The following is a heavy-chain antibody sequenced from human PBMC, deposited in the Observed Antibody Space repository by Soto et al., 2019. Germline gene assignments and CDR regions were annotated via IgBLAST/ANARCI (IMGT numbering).Heavy chain of an antibody. CDR2: IIPIFGAP. CDR3: ARSGPVSGNHAFDI. J-gene: IGHJ3*02. D-gene: IGHD6-19*01. Sequence: QVQLVQSGAEVKKPGSSVKVSCKASGGSFSSYAISWVRHAPVQGLEWMGGIIPIFGAPTYAQKIQGRVTIIADKSTSTAYIELSSLRSEDTALYYCARSGPVSGNHAFDIWGQGTLVTVSS. CDR1: GGSFSSYA. V-gene: IGHV1-69*06.